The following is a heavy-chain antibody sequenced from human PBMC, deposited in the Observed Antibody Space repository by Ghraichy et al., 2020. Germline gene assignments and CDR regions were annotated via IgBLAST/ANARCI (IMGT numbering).Heavy chain of an antibody. J-gene: IGHJ4*02. CDR3: ARTDYGRSVVYFDW. CDR1: GFSLSTSGMC. D-gene: IGHD4/OR15-4a*01. CDR2: IDWVDDK. V-gene: IGHV2-70*12. Sequence: SGPTLVKPTQTLTLTCTFSGFSLSTSGMCVSWIRQPPGKALEWLALIDWVDDKYYSTSLRTRLTVSKDTSKNQVVLTLTNLDPVDTATYYCARTDYGRSVVYFDWWGQGTLVTVSS.